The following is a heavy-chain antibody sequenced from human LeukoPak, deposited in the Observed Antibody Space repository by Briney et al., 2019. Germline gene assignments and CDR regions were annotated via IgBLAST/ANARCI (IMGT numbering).Heavy chain of an antibody. V-gene: IGHV4-59*08. CDR2: IYYSGST. CDR1: GGSISSYY. CDR3: ARQSQVIVPPRGGYFDY. D-gene: IGHD2-2*01. J-gene: IGHJ4*02. Sequence: SETLSLTCTVSGGSISSYYWSWIRQPPGKGLEWIGYIYYSGSTNYNPSLKSRVTISVDTSKNQFSLKLSSVTAADTAVYYCARQSQVIVPPRGGYFDYWGQGTLVTVSS.